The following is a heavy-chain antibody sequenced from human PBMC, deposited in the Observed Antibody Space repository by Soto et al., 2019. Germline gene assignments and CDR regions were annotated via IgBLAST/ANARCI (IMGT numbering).Heavy chain of an antibody. CDR3: ARDPASEPDDSSGYFDY. CDR1: GFTFSSYS. D-gene: IGHD3-22*01. CDR2: ISSSSSTI. J-gene: IGHJ4*02. V-gene: IGHV3-48*01. Sequence: GGSLRLSCAASGFTFSSYSMNWVRQAPGKGLEWVSYISSSSSTIYYADSVKGRFTISRDNAKNSLYLQMNSLRAEDTAVYYCARDPASEPDDSSGYFDYWGQGTLVTVSS.